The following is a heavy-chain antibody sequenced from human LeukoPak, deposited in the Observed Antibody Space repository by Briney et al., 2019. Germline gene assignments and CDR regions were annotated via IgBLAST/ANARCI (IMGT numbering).Heavy chain of an antibody. J-gene: IGHJ4*02. D-gene: IGHD6-6*01. Sequence: PGRSLRLSCAASGFTFSSYGMHWVRQAPGKGLVWVAVISYDGSNKYYVDSVKGRFTISRDNSKNTLYLQMNSLRAEDTAVYYCARGGGIAARQNHYFDYWGQGTLVTVSS. CDR2: ISYDGSNK. V-gene: IGHV3-30*03. CDR1: GFTFSSYG. CDR3: ARGGGIAARQNHYFDY.